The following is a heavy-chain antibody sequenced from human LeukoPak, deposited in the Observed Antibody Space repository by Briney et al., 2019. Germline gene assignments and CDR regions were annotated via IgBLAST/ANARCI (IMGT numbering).Heavy chain of an antibody. V-gene: IGHV3-30*04. J-gene: IGHJ4*02. CDR2: ISNDGSRK. Sequence: GGSLRLSCVASGLTFSNYAMHWVRQAPGKGLEWVAIISNDGSRKYYAHSVEGRFTISRDNSKNTLYLQMDSLRAEDTAVYYCARDRAWNYFDYWGQGTLVTVSS. D-gene: IGHD3-3*01. CDR3: ARDRAWNYFDY. CDR1: GLTFSNYA.